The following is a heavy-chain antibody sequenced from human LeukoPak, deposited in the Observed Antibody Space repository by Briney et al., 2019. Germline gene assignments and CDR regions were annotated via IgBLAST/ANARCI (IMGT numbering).Heavy chain of an antibody. V-gene: IGHV1-69*05. CDR2: IIPLFNTP. J-gene: IGHJ6*03. CDR1: GGTFSSYV. CDR3: ARVDRNYFYMDV. Sequence: ASVKVSCKASGGTFSSYVITWVRQAPGQGLEWVGGIIPLFNTPNYAQKFQGRVTITTDESTHTSYMELNSLRSADTAVYYCARVDRNYFYMDVWRKGTTVTVSS.